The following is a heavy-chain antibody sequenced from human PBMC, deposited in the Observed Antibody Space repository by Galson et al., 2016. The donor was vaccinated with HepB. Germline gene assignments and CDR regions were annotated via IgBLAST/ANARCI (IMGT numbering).Heavy chain of an antibody. CDR1: GGTFSGFA. D-gene: IGHD4-17*01. J-gene: IGHJ5*02. V-gene: IGHV1-69*13. CDR2: ITPIFGRP. CDR3: ALPNSGDFDRYLGP. Sequence: SVKVSCKASGGTFSGFAVSWVRQAPGQGLEWMGGITPIFGRPTYAQKFQGRVTIIADEPTSTAFMDVASLTSEDTAIYYCALPNSGDFDRYLGPWGQGTLVIVSS.